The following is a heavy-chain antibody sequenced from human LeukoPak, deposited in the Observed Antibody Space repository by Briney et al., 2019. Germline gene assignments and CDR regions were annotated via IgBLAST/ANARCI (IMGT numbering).Heavy chain of an antibody. V-gene: IGHV3-30*02. CDR3: ARSSGGLDYYYYMDV. J-gene: IGHJ6*03. D-gene: IGHD6-19*01. CDR1: GFIFSSYG. CDR2: IRYDGGNE. Sequence: GSLRLSCAASGFIFSSYGMHWVRQAPGKGLEWVAFIRYDGGNEDYEDSVKGRFTISRDNSKNTLYLQMNSLRPEDTALYYCARSSGGLDYYYYMDVWGKGTTVAVSS.